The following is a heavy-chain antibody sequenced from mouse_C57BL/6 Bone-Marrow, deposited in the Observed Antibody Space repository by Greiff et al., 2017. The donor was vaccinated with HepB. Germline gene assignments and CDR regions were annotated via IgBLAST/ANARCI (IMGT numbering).Heavy chain of an antibody. D-gene: IGHD1-1*01. CDR3: ARSDSYYGSSYGYFDV. CDR2: ISYDGSN. Sequence: ESGPGLVKPSQSLSLTCSVTGYSITSGYYWNWIRQFPGNKLEWMGYISYDGSNNYNPSLKNRISITRDTSKNQFFLKLNSVTTEETATYYCARSDSYYGSSYGYFDVWGTGTTVTVSS. V-gene: IGHV3-6*01. J-gene: IGHJ1*03. CDR1: GYSITSGYY.